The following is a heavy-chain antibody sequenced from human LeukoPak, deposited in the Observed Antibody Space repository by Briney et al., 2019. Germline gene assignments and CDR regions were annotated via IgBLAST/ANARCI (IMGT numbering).Heavy chain of an antibody. D-gene: IGHD5-24*01. Sequence: WGSLSLSCAASGFTFSSYAMSWVRQAPGKGLEWVSAISGSGGSTYYADSVKGRFTISRDNSKNTLYLQMNSLRAEDTAVYYCEIEMATPIEAPFGYWGQRTLVTVSS. V-gene: IGHV3-23*01. CDR2: ISGSGGST. J-gene: IGHJ4*02. CDR1: GFTFSSYA. CDR3: EIEMATPIEAPFGY.